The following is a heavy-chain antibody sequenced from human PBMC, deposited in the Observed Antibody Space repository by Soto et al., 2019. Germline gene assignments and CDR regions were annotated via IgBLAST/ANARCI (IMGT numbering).Heavy chain of an antibody. J-gene: IGHJ3*02. CDR3: ASRAYCGGDRFDAFDI. D-gene: IGHD2-21*02. CDR2: ISAYNGNT. CDR1: GYTFTSYG. V-gene: IGHV1-18*01. Sequence: QVQLVQSGAEVKKPGASVKVSCKASGYTFTSYGISWVRQAPGQGLEWMGWISAYNGNTNYAQKLQGRVTMTTDTSTSTAYMELRSLRSDDTAVYYCASRAYCGGDRFDAFDIWGQGTMVTVSS.